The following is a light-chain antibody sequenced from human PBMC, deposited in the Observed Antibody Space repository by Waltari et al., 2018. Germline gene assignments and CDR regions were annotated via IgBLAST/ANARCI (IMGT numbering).Light chain of an antibody. CDR2: DAS. J-gene: IGKJ1*01. CDR3: QQYKSHYRT. V-gene: IGKV1-5*01. Sequence: DIQMTQSPSIMSAPVGSRVTITCRAHQDLGTWLAWYQQKPGNAPKLLIHDASTLQNGVSSRIRGSGSGTEFALTISNLQPDDVATYYCQQYKSHYRTFGHGTRVEVK. CDR1: QDLGTW.